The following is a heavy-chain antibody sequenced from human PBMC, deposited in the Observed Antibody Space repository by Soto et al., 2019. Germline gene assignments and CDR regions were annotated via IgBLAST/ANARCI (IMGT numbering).Heavy chain of an antibody. Sequence: SETLSLTCTVSGGSIYNYYWSWIRQPPGKGLEWIGHIYYSGSTNYNPSLESRLTISVDTSNNQFSLELSSVTAADTAVYYCARSSPRSSSVCRSFDHWGQGTLVTVSS. CDR3: ARSSPRSSSVCRSFDH. D-gene: IGHD6-13*01. V-gene: IGHV4-59*01. CDR1: GGSIYNYY. CDR2: IYYSGST. J-gene: IGHJ4*02.